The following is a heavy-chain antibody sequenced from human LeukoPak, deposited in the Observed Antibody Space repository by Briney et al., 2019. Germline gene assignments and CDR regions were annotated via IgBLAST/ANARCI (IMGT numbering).Heavy chain of an antibody. D-gene: IGHD3-10*01. CDR2: ISGSGGST. V-gene: IGHV3-23*01. CDR1: GFTFSSYS. Sequence: GGSLRLSCAASGFTFSSYSMRWVRQAPGKGLEWVSAISGSGGSTYYADSVKGRFTISRDNSKNTLYLQMNSLRAEDTAVYYCAKADRYYGSGSYYSNFDYWGQGTLVTVSS. CDR3: AKADRYYGSGSYYSNFDY. J-gene: IGHJ4*02.